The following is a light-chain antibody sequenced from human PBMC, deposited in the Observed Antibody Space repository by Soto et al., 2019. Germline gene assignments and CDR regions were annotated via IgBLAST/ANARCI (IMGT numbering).Light chain of an antibody. CDR3: RSYTTLSTLI. J-gene: IGLJ2*01. CDR1: SSDVGGYNF. V-gene: IGLV2-14*01. Sequence: QSALTQPASVSGSPGQSITISCTGTSSDVGGYNFVSWYQQPPGKAPNLIMYEVTSRPSGVSNRFSGFKSGNVASLTISGLQDEDEADYYCRSYTTLSTLILGGGTKLTV. CDR2: EVT.